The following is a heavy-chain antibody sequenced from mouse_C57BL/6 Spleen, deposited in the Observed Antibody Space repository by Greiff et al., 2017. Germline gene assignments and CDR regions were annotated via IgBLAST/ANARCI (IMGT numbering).Heavy chain of an antibody. J-gene: IGHJ1*03. D-gene: IGHD2-4*01. Sequence: VQLQQSGPELVKPGASVKISCKASGYTFTDYNMTWVKQSHGKSLEWIGDINPNNGGTSYKQKFKGKATLTVDKSASTAYRELRSLTSEDTAVYYCARWDYYSCYVEVRGTGTTVTSST. V-gene: IGHV1-18*01. CDR1: GYTFTDYN. CDR3: ARWDYYSCYVEV. CDR2: INPNNGGT.